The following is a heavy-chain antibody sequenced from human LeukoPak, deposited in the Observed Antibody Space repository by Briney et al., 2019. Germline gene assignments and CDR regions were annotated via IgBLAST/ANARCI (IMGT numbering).Heavy chain of an antibody. CDR3: ARGYGYCGGVCYDY. CDR2: VYTGGIT. V-gene: IGHV3-53*01. Sequence: GGSLRLSCSASGFTFSSYEMNWVRQAPGKGLEWVSVVYTGGITYYADSVKGRFTISRDNSKNTLYLQLNSLRAEDTAVYYCARGYGYCGGVCYDYWGQGTLVTVSS. J-gene: IGHJ4*02. CDR1: GFTFSSYE. D-gene: IGHD2-21*02.